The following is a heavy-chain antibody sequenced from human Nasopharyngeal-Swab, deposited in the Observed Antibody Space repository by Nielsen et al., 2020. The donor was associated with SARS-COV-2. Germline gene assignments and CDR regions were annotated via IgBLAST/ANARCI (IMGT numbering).Heavy chain of an antibody. CDR1: GDSISSTGYH. CDR3: ARSFCSTTSCNIGDY. CDR2: IYFTGKT. J-gene: IGHJ4*02. Sequence: SETLSLTCSVSGDSISSTGYHWGWIRQSPGKGLEWIGNIYFTGKTYYSSSLTSRVTLSVDTPNNQFSLRLRSVIAADVAVYYCARSFCSTTSCNIGDYWGQGTLVTVSS. V-gene: IGHV4-39*01. D-gene: IGHD2-2*01.